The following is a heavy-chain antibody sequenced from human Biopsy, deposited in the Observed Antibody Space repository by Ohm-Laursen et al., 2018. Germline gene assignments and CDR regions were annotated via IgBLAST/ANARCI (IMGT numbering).Heavy chain of an antibody. CDR2: VSTYNGNT. J-gene: IGHJ4*02. Sequence: ASVKVSCKVSGYTLTELSMHWVRQAPGHGLEWVGWVSTYNGNTEYEQKFQGRVTMTTDTSANTAYMELRSLRSDDTAVYFCARVREGGLLDYWGQGILVTVSS. D-gene: IGHD3-16*01. V-gene: IGHV1-18*01. CDR1: GYTLTELS. CDR3: ARVREGGLLDY.